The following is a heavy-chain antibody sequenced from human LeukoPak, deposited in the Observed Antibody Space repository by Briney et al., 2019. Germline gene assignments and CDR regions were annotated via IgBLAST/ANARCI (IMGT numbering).Heavy chain of an antibody. Sequence: GGSLRLSCAASGFTFSSYWMHWVRQAPGKGLGWVSRINSDGSSTSYADSVKGRFTISRDNSKNTLYLQINSLRGEDTAVYYCAKGESITSAWFDSWGQGTLVTVSS. CDR2: INSDGSST. V-gene: IGHV3-74*01. J-gene: IGHJ5*01. CDR1: GFTFSSYW. CDR3: AKGESITSAWFDS. D-gene: IGHD5-24*01.